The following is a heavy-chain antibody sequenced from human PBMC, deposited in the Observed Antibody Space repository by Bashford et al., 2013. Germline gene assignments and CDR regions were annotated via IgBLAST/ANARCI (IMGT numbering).Heavy chain of an antibody. CDR3: AKDVSYYDILTGFRYYYYYGMDV. D-gene: IGHD3-9*01. J-gene: IGHJ6*02. CDR2: ISYDGSNK. Sequence: GGSLRLSCAASGFTFSSYGMHWVRQAPGKGLEWVAVISYDGSNKYYADSVKGRFTISRDNSKNTLYLQMNSLRAEDTAVYYCAKDVSYYDILTGFRYYYYYGMDVWGQGTTVTVSS. CDR1: GFTFSSYG. V-gene: IGHV3-30*18.